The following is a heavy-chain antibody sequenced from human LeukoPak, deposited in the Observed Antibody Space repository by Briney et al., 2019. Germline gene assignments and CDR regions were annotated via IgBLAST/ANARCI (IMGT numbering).Heavy chain of an antibody. CDR3: ARPLWSGWYFDL. D-gene: IGHD3-10*01. V-gene: IGHV5-51*01. Sequence: GESLKISWKGSGYIFTSYWIGWVRQLPGKGLEWMGIIYPGDSDTRYSPSFQGQVTISADKSISTAYLQWSSLKAWDTAMYYCARPLWSGWYFDLWGRGTLVTVSS. J-gene: IGHJ2*01. CDR1: GYIFTSYW. CDR2: IYPGDSDT.